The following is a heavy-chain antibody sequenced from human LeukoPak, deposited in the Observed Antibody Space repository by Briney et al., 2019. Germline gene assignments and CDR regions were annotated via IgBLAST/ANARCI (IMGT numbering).Heavy chain of an antibody. CDR1: GFAFNDFA. CDR2: ITSTGEST. V-gene: IGHV3-23*01. CDR3: AKRLSRGYFGKLIFDF. J-gene: IGHJ4*02. Sequence: GGSLRLSCAAAGFAFNDFAMSWVRQTPGKGLEWVSSITSTGESTYYADFLRGRFTISRDNSGGTLYLQMNSLRTEDSAVYYCAKRLSRGYFGKLIFDFWGQGALVTVSS. D-gene: IGHD3-9*01.